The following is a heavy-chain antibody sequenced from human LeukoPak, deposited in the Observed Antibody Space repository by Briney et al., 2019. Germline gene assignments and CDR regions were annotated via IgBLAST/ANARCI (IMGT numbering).Heavy chain of an antibody. V-gene: IGHV4-4*02. J-gene: IGHJ4*02. CDR3: ARHGTPLRYGSGNYYKGAPFDY. CDR1: GGSIISTNW. Sequence: SETLSLTCAVSGGSIISTNWWSWVRQPPGKGLEWIGEINHSGSTNYNPSLKSRVTISVDTSKNQFSLKLSSVTAADTAVYYCARHGTPLRYGSGNYYKGAPFDYWGQGTLVTVSS. D-gene: IGHD3-10*01. CDR2: INHSGST.